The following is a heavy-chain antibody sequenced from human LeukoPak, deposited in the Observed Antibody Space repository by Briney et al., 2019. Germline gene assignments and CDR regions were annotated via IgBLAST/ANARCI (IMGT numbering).Heavy chain of an antibody. Sequence: GGSLRLSCAASGLSFSSYWMHWVRQGPGKGLVWVSRINGDGTSTSYADSVKGRFTISRDNARNTVYLQMNSLRVEDTAVYYCARPPRGFGFDYWGLGTQVTVSS. CDR2: INGDGTST. CDR3: ARPPRGFGFDY. CDR1: GLSFSSYW. J-gene: IGHJ4*02. D-gene: IGHD3-10*01. V-gene: IGHV3-74*01.